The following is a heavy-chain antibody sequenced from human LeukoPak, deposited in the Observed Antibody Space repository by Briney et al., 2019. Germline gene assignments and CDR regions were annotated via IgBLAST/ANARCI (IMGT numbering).Heavy chain of an antibody. CDR1: GGSISSSSYY. J-gene: IGHJ4*02. Sequence: SETLSLTCTVSGGSISSSSYYWGWIRQPPGKGLEWVGSIYYSGSTYYNPSLKRRVTISVDTAKNQFSLKLSSVTAADTAVYYCARHEAYYYDSSGYPSIGYFDYWGQGTLVTVSS. CDR3: ARHEAYYYDSSGYPSIGYFDY. V-gene: IGHV4-39*01. D-gene: IGHD3-22*01. CDR2: IYYSGST.